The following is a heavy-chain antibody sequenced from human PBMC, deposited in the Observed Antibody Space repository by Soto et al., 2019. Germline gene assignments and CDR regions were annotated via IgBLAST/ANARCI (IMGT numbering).Heavy chain of an antibody. V-gene: IGHV1-18*01. CDR1: GYTFTSYG. J-gene: IGHJ4*02. CDR2: ISAYNGNT. CDR3: ARAHKPYYYDSSGYSDY. D-gene: IGHD3-22*01. Sequence: QVQLVQSGAEVKKPGASVKVSCKASGYTFTSYGISWVRQAPGQGLEWMGWISAYNGNTNYAQKLQGRVTMTTDTSTSTAYMELRSLRSDDTAVYYCARAHKPYYYDSSGYSDYRGQGTLVTVSS.